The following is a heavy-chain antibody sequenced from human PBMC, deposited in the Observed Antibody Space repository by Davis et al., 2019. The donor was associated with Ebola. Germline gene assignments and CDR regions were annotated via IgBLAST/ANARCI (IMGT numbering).Heavy chain of an antibody. CDR2: IYYRGST. Sequence: SETLSLTCTVSGGSINTYYWSWIRQPPGKGLEWIGHIYYRGSTNYNPSLKSRVTISVDTSKNQFSLKLSSVTAADTAVYYCARHNIVVVTAIPYFDYWGQGTLVTVSS. CDR1: GGSINTYY. CDR3: ARHNIVVVTAIPYFDY. J-gene: IGHJ4*02. V-gene: IGHV4-59*08. D-gene: IGHD2-21*02.